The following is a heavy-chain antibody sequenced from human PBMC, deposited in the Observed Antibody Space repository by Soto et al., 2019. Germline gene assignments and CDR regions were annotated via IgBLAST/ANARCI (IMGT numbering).Heavy chain of an antibody. CDR1: GSTFSSYG. CDR2: RWYYVSNK. CDR3: ASDFSN. J-gene: IGHJ4*02. Sequence: GGSLRLSCAASGSTFSSYGMHWVRQAPGNGLECVAVRWYYVSNKYDADSVKGRFTVAGGKSGNGQYLQRNSRRAEDTAVYYCASDFSNWGQGTLVTVSS. V-gene: IGHV3-33*01.